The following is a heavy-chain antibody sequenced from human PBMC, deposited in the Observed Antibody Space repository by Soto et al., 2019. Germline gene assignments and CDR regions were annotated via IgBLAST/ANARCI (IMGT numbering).Heavy chain of an antibody. V-gene: IGHV3-23*01. CDR1: GFTFSSYA. J-gene: IGHJ6*02. CDR3: ASRGGVSYYYGMDV. CDR2: ISGSGGST. D-gene: IGHD6-13*01. Sequence: GGSLRLSCAASGFTFSSYAMSWVRQAPGKGLEWVSAISGSGGSTYYADSVKGRFTISRDNSKNTLYLQMNSLRAEDTAVYYCASRGGVSYYYGMDVWGQGTTVTVSS.